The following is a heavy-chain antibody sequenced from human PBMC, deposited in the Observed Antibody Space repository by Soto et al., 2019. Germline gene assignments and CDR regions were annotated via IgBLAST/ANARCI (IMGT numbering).Heavy chain of an antibody. D-gene: IGHD3-3*01. CDR3: ARDPGGTDFAEWTYYSDY. V-gene: IGHV3-30-3*01. J-gene: IGHJ4*02. Sequence: QVQLVESGGGVVQPGRSLRLSCAASGFTFSSYAMHWVRQAPGKGLEWVAVISYDGSNKYYADSVKGRFTISRDNSKNPRYLPMNSRRAEDTAVYYCARDPGGTDFAEWTYYSDYWGQGTLVTVSS. CDR1: GFTFSSYA. CDR2: ISYDGSNK.